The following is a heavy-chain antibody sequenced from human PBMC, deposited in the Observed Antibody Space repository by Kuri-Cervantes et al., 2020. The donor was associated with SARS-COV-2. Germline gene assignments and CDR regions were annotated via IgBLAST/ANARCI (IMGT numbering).Heavy chain of an antibody. D-gene: IGHD3-10*01. CDR1: GGSFSGSYS. CDR3: ASGSFGSNDF. V-gene: IGHV4-30-2*01. J-gene: IGHJ4*02. Sequence: SETLSLTCAVSGGSFSGSYSWSWIRQPPGKGLEWIGYIYHSGSTYYSPSLKSRVTISGDKSKNQFSLRLTSVTAADTAVYYCASGSFGSNDFWGQGTLVTVSS. CDR2: IYHSGST.